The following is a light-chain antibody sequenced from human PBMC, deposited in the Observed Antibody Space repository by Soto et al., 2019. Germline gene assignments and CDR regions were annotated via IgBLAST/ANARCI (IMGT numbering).Light chain of an antibody. J-gene: IGKJ5*01. CDR2: GAS. CDR1: QGISRW. V-gene: IGKV1-12*01. CDR3: QQDNSFPLT. Sequence: DIQRTQSPSFVAASVGDRVTITCRASQGISRWLAGYQQRPGKAPELLIYGASSLQSGVPSRFSGSGSGTDFTLTISSLQTEDFATYYCQQDNSFPLTFGQGTRLEIK.